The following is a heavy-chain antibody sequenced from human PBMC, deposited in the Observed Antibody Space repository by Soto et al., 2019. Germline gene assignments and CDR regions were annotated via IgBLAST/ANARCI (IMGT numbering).Heavy chain of an antibody. Sequence: PGGSLRLSCAASGFSFSNYAMNWVRQAPGKGLEWVSYISSSSSTIYYADSVKGRFTISRDNAKNSLYLQMNSLRAEDTAVYYYAYFPGYWGQGTLVTVSS. D-gene: IGHD1-26*01. CDR3: AYFPGY. V-gene: IGHV3-48*01. CDR1: GFSFSNYA. J-gene: IGHJ4*02. CDR2: ISSSSSTI.